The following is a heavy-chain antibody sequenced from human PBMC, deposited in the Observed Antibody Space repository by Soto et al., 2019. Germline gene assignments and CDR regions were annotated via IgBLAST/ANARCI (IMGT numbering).Heavy chain of an antibody. J-gene: IGHJ4*02. Sequence: EASVKVSCKASGYTFTSYGISWVRQAPGQGLEWMGIINPSGGSTSYAQKFQGRVTMTRDTSTSTVYMELSSLRSEDTAVYYCATRSYSSGWYGFDYWGQGTLVTVSS. D-gene: IGHD6-19*01. CDR3: ATRSYSSGWYGFDY. CDR1: GYTFTSYG. CDR2: INPSGGST. V-gene: IGHV1-46*03.